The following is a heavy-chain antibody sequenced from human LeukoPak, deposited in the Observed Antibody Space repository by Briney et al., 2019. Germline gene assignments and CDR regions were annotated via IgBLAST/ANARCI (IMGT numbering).Heavy chain of an antibody. CDR3: ARMEDYGDSKSDY. D-gene: IGHD4-17*01. Sequence: PRGSLRLSCAASEFTFSSYSMNWVRQAPGKGLEWVSSISSSSSYIYYADSVKGRFTISRDNAKNSLYLQMNSLRAEDTAVYYCARMEDYGDSKSDYWGQGTLVTVSS. CDR2: ISSSSSYI. V-gene: IGHV3-21*01. J-gene: IGHJ4*02. CDR1: EFTFSSYS.